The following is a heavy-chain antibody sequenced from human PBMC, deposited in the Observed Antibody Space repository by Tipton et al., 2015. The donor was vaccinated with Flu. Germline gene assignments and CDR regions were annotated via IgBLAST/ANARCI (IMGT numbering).Heavy chain of an antibody. CDR3: ARDFSDYGDY. Sequence: TLSLTCTVSGGSISSSSYYWGWIRQPPGKGLEWIGSIYYSGSTYYNPSLKSRVTISVDTSKNQFSLKLSSVTAADTAVYYCARDFSDYGDYWGQGTLATVSS. D-gene: IGHD4-17*01. J-gene: IGHJ4*02. V-gene: IGHV4-39*07. CDR1: GGSISSSSYY. CDR2: IYYSGST.